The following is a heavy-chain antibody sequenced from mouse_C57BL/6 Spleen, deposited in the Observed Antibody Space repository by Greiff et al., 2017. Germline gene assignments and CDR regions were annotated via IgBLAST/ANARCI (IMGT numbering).Heavy chain of an antibody. CDR1: GFNIKDYY. Sequence: VQLQQSGAELVKPGASVKLSCTASGFNIKDYYMHWVKQRTEQGLEWIGRIDPEDGDTKYAPKFPGKATITADTSSNTAYLYLSSLTSEDTAVYYWARGDYYGSSYFYWYFDVWGTGTTVTVSS. V-gene: IGHV14-2*01. CDR2: IDPEDGDT. CDR3: ARGDYYGSSYFYWYFDV. D-gene: IGHD1-1*01. J-gene: IGHJ1*03.